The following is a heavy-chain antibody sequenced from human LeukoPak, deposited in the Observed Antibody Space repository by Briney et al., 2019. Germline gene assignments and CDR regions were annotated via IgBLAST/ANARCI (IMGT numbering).Heavy chain of an antibody. CDR2: MNPNSGNT. D-gene: IGHD3-22*01. CDR1: GYTFTSYD. J-gene: IGHJ6*03. V-gene: IGHV1-8*01. Sequence: ASVKVSCKASGYTFTSYDINWVRQATGQGLDWMGWMNPNSGNTGYAQKFQGRITMTTNTSISTAYMELSSLRSEDTAVYYCARFPLDYYDSSGYYHANYYYYMDVWGKGTTVTVSS. CDR3: ARFPLDYYDSSGYYHANYYYYMDV.